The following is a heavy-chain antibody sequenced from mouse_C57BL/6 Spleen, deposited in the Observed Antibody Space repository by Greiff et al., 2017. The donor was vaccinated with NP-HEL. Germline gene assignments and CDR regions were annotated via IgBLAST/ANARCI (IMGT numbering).Heavy chain of an antibody. V-gene: IGHV5-12*01. CDR1: GFTFSDYY. D-gene: IGHD4-1*01. J-gene: IGHJ2*01. CDR2: ISNGGGST. CDR3: ARQWDEGYFDY. Sequence: EVMLVESGGGLVQPGGSLKLSCAASGFTFSDYYMYWVRQTPEKRLEWVAYISNGGGSTYYPDTVKGRFTISRDNAKNTLYLQMSRLKSEDTAMYYCARQWDEGYFDYWGQGTTLTVSS.